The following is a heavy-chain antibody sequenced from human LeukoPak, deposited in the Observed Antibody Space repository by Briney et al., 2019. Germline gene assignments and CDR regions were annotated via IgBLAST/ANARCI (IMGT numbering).Heavy chain of an antibody. Sequence: PSETPSLTCAVSGYSISRGYYWGWIRQPPGKGLEWNGRIYHSGSTYYNPSLKSRVTISVDTSKNQFSLKLSSVTAADTAVYYCARHGGYCSSASCYQSNYYYYYMDVWGKGTTVTVSS. CDR2: IYHSGST. V-gene: IGHV4-38-2*01. J-gene: IGHJ6*03. CDR3: ARHGGYCSSASCYQSNYYYYYMDV. D-gene: IGHD2-2*01. CDR1: GYSISRGYY.